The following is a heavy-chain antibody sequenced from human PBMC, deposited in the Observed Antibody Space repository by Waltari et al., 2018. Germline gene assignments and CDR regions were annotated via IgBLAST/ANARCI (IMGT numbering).Heavy chain of an antibody. D-gene: IGHD3-10*01. CDR3: ARLLGFGELSTPQVDY. Sequence: QLQLQESGPGLVKPSETLSLTCTVSGGSISSSSYYWGWIRQPPGKGLEWIGSIYYSGGTEYNPALESRCAISVDTSKNQFSLKLGSVTAAGTAVYYCARLLGFGELSTPQVDYWGQGTLVTVSS. CDR2: IYYSGGT. J-gene: IGHJ4*02. V-gene: IGHV4-39*01. CDR1: GGSISSSSYY.